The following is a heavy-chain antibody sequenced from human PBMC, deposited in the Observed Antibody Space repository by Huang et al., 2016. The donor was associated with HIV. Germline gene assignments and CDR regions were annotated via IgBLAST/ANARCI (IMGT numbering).Heavy chain of an antibody. CDR1: GGSFTGNY. CDR2: VNDSGAT. Sequence: QMQLQQRGAGLLKPSETLSLTCGVSGGSFTGNYLTWIRQAPGKGLEWIGGVNDSGATNDTPALNGRVTISRDKSNRELSLNLRSVTAADTAVYYCARQWTILEWLLGLDVWGQGTTVIVSS. CDR3: ARQWTILEWLLGLDV. V-gene: IGHV4-34*02. J-gene: IGHJ6*02. D-gene: IGHD3-3*01.